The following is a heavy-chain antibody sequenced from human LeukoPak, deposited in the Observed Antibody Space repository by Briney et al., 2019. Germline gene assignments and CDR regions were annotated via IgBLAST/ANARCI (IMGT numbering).Heavy chain of an antibody. D-gene: IGHD7-27*01. Sequence: GGSLRLSCAASGFTFTSYSMNWVRQAPGKGLEWVSYIRSRPSTICYADSVKGRFTISRDDAKNSLYLQMNSLRAEDTAIYYCVRDHHWGFDSWGRGTQVTVSS. J-gene: IGHJ4*02. CDR2: IRSRPSTI. CDR1: GFTFTSYS. CDR3: VRDHHWGFDS. V-gene: IGHV3-48*01.